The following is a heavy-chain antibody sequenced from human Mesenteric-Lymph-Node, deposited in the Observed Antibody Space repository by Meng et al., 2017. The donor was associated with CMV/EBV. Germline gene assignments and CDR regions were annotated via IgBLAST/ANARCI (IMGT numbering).Heavy chain of an antibody. CDR3: ARGKFVPAGVPLWYYGMDV. CDR2: ISAYNGNT. CDR1: GYTFTSYG. J-gene: IGHJ6*02. D-gene: IGHD2-2*01. Sequence: ASVKVSCKASGYTFTSYGISWVRQAPGQGLEWMGWISAYNGNTNYAQKFQGRVTITRNTSISTAYMELSSLRSEDTAVYYCARGKFVPAGVPLWYYGMDVWGQGTTVTVSS. V-gene: IGHV1-18*01.